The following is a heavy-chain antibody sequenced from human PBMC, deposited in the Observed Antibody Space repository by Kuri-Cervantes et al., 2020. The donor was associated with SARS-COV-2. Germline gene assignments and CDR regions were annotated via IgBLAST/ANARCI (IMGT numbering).Heavy chain of an antibody. V-gene: IGHV3-30-3*01. J-gene: IGHJ4*02. D-gene: IGHD2-21*01. Sequence: GGSLRLSCAASGFTLSRYAMHWVRQAPGKGLEWVAVISYDGSNKDYTASGKGRFTISRDNSQNTLYLQMKSLRTEDTALYYCARDRVGVHDSWGQGTLVTVSS. CDR3: ARDRVGVHDS. CDR2: ISYDGSNK. CDR1: GFTLSRYA.